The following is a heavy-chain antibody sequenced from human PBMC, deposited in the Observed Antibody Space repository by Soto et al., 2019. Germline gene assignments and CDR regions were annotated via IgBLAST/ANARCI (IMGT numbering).Heavy chain of an antibody. CDR2: INAGNGNT. J-gene: IGHJ4*02. D-gene: IGHD3-22*01. Sequence: QVQLVQYGAEEKKPGASVKVSCKASGYTFPSYAMHWVRQATGQRLEWMGWINAGNGNTKYSPKFQGRVTITRDTSASTAYMELSSLRSEDTAVYYCARSSGYYLIDDYWGQGTLVTVSS. CDR3: ARSSGYYLIDDY. CDR1: GYTFPSYA. V-gene: IGHV1-3*05.